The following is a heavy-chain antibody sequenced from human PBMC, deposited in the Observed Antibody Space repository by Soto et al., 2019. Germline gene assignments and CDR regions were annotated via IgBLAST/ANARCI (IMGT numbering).Heavy chain of an antibody. Sequence: QVQLVQSGAEVKEPGASVKVSFRSSGYTFMSHVMHWVRQAPGQRLEWMGWVTGGNGDTKYSQNFQGRVTITRDTSATTAYMDLRRLTSADTAGYYGGRAAGIRGPSDELDSWGQGTLVTVS. V-gene: IGHV1-3*01. CDR2: VTGGNGDT. CDR1: GYTFMSHV. CDR3: GRAAGIRGPSDELDS. J-gene: IGHJ5*01. D-gene: IGHD1-20*01.